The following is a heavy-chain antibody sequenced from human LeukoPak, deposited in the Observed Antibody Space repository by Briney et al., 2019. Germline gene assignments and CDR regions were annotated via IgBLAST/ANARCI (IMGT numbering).Heavy chain of an antibody. J-gene: IGHJ4*02. CDR3: ARALSGSTNCYACFDY. CDR1: GFTFSSYW. CDR2: INQDGSEK. Sequence: PGGSLRLSCAASGFTFSSYWMSWVRQAPGKGLEGVANINQDGSEKYYVDSVKGRFTISRDNAKNSLYLQMNTLRAEDTAVYYCARALSGSTNCYACFDYWGQGTLVTVSS. D-gene: IGHD2-2*01. V-gene: IGHV3-7*01.